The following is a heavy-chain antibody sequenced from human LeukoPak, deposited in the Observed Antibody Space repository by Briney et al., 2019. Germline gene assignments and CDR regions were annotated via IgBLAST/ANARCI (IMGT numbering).Heavy chain of an antibody. J-gene: IGHJ4*02. CDR3: AKGRNTMIVVAPFDY. CDR2: ISGSGGST. V-gene: IGHV3-23*01. CDR1: GFTFSSHA. Sequence: PGGSLRLSCAASGFTFSSHAMSWVRQAPGKGLEWVSAISGSGGSTYYADSVKGRFTISRDNSKNTLYLQMNSLRAEDTAVYYCAKGRNTMIVVAPFDYWGQGTLVTVSS. D-gene: IGHD3-22*01.